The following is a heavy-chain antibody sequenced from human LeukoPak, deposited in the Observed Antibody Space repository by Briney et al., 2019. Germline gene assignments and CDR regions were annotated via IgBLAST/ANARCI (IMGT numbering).Heavy chain of an antibody. V-gene: IGHV1-69*06. CDR3: ARLDCSGGSCHDTDFDY. J-gene: IGHJ4*02. D-gene: IGHD2-15*01. CDR1: GGTFSSYA. CDR2: IIPIFGTA. Sequence: SVKVSCKAPGGTFSSYAISWVRQAPGQGLEWMGGIIPIFGTANYAQKFQGRVTITADKSTSTAYMELSSLRSEDTAVYYCARLDCSGGSCHDTDFDYWGQGTLVTVSS.